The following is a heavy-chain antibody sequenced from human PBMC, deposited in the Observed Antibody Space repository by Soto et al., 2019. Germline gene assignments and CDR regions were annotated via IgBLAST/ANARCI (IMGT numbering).Heavy chain of an antibody. CDR3: ARVPDR. CDR1: GGSISSTNW. D-gene: IGHD2-2*01. J-gene: IGHJ5*02. CDR2: IYHSGSP. V-gene: IGHV4-4*02. Sequence: SETLSLTCVVSGGSISSTNWWTWVRQPPGKGLEWIGEIYHSGSPTFSPSLRGRATISVDKSNNQFSLRLSSVTAADTAVYYYARVPDRWGQGTLVTVSS.